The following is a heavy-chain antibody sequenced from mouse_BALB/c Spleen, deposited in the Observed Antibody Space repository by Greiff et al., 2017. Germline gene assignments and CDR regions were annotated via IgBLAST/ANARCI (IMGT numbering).Heavy chain of an antibody. CDR3: ARGGGYRAWFAY. J-gene: IGHJ3*01. CDR2: ISSGGST. Sequence: EVKVVESGGGLVKPGGSLKLSCAASGFTFSSYAMSWVRQTPEKRLEWVASISSGGSTYYPDSVKGRFTISRDNARNILYLQMSSLRSEDTAMYYCARGGGYRAWFAYWGQGTLVTVSA. V-gene: IGHV5-6-5*01. CDR1: GFTFSSYA.